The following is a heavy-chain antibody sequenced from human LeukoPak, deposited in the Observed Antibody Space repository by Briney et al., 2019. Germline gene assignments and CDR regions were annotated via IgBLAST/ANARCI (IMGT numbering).Heavy chain of an antibody. CDR1: GFTFSSYW. V-gene: IGHV3-7*01. CDR2: IKEDGSDK. J-gene: IGHJ4*02. CDR3: ARGGLIDY. D-gene: IGHD5-12*01. Sequence: GGPLRLSCGASGFTFSSYWMSWVRQAPGKGLEWVANIKEDGSDKYYVDSVKGRFTISRDNAKNTLYLQMNSLRDEDTAVYYCARGGLIDYWGQGTLVTVSS.